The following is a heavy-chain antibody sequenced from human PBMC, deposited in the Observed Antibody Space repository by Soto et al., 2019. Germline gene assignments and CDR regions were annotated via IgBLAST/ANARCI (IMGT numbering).Heavy chain of an antibody. J-gene: IGHJ4*02. D-gene: IGHD3-10*01. Sequence: EVQLVESGGGLVQPGRSLRLSCAASGFSFGSRAMSWVRQAPGEGLEWVSTITDNGGDSKSADSVRGRFAISRDNSKNILYLQMNSLRAEDSAIYYCARGSEDSYPGSRIFDFWGRGTLVSVSS. V-gene: IGHV3-23*04. CDR1: GFSFGSRA. CDR3: ARGSEDSYPGSRIFDF. CDR2: ITDNGGDS.